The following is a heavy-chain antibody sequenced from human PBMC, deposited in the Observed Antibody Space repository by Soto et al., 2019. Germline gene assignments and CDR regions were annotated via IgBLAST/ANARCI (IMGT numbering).Heavy chain of an antibody. CDR1: GGSINSGRSS. Sequence: PSETLSLTCSVSGGSINSGRSSWNWIRQSPGKGLEWIASIYHSGSTYYNPSLKSRVSISVDRPENQFSLKLSSVAAADTAVYYCVRDSAVSGPNWFDTLGRATLVNDSS. CDR2: IYHSGST. J-gene: IGHJ5*02. V-gene: IGHV4-30-2*06. D-gene: IGHD6-13*01. CDR3: VRDSAVSGPNWFDT.